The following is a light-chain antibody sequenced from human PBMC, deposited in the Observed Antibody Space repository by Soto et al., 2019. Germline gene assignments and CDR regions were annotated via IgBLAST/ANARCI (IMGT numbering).Light chain of an antibody. J-gene: IGKJ5*01. V-gene: IGKV2-28*01. CDR3: MKPQQPPPT. CDR2: LGS. CDR1: QSLQHSNGYNY. Sequence: DIVMTQSPVSLPVTPGEPASISCRSSQSLQHSNGYNYLDWYLQKPGQSPQVLIYLGSTRASGVPNSCSGRGSAPFLTLKIRRGGGEDVGIYYCMKPQQPPPTFG.